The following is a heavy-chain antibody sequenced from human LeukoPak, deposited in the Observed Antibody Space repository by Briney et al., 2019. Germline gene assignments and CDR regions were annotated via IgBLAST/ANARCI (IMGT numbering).Heavy chain of an antibody. CDR1: GGSISSDY. CDR2: IYGSGST. Sequence: SETLSLTCTVSGGSISSDYWSWIRQPAGKGLEWIGRIYGSGSTIYNASLKSRVTISADTSKNQFSLKLSSVTAADTAVYYCASRRRGYKGPFDYWGQGTLVTVSS. V-gene: IGHV4-4*07. CDR3: ASRRRGYKGPFDY. D-gene: IGHD5-18*01. J-gene: IGHJ4*02.